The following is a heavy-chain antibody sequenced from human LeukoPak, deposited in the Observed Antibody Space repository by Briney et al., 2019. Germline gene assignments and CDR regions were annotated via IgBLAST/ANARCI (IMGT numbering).Heavy chain of an antibody. CDR3: AREYYYGSGSYRSRSYYFDY. Sequence: PSETLSLTCTVSGGSISSYYWSWIRQPAGKGLEWIGRIYTSGSTNYNPSLKSRVTMSVDTSKNQFSLKLSSVTAADTAVYYCAREYYYGSGSYRSRSYYFDYWGQGTLVTVSS. D-gene: IGHD3-10*01. CDR2: IYTSGST. J-gene: IGHJ4*02. V-gene: IGHV4-4*07. CDR1: GGSISSYY.